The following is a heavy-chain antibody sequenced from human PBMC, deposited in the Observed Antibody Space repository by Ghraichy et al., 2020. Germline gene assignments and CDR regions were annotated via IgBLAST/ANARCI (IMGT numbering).Heavy chain of an antibody. CDR3: AREGYSGSYHGYYYYDL. V-gene: IGHV3-53*01. CDR1: GFTVSSNY. J-gene: IGHJ2*01. D-gene: IGHD1-26*01. Sequence: GGSLRLSCAASGFTVSSNYMTWVRQAPGKGLEWVSVIYSGGKTYYADSVKGRFTISRDNSKNTLYLQMNSLRAEDTAVYYCAREGYSGSYHGYYYYDLWGRGTLVAVSS. CDR2: IYSGGKT.